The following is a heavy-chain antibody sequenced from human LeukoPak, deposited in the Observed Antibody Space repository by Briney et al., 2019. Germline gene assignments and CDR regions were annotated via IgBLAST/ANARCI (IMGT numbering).Heavy chain of an antibody. CDR2: IKQDGSEK. D-gene: IGHD6-19*01. V-gene: IGHV3-7*01. Sequence: GGSLRLSCAASGFTFSTYWMSWVRQAPGKGLEWVANIKQDGSEKYYVDSVKGRFTISRDNAKNSLYLQMNSLRAEDAAVYYCASPYSNGWDLDYWGQGTLVTVSS. J-gene: IGHJ4*02. CDR1: GFTFSTYW. CDR3: ASPYSNGWDLDY.